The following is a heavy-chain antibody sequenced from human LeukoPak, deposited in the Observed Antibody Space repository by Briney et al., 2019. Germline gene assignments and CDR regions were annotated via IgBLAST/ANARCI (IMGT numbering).Heavy chain of an antibody. D-gene: IGHD3-3*01. V-gene: IGHV1-3*01. CDR3: AREARFFLGFDP. J-gene: IGHJ5*02. Sequence: ASVKVSCKASGYTFTSYAMHWVRQAPGQRLEWMGWINAGNGNTKYSQKFQGRVTITTDESTSTAYMELSSLRSEDTAVYYCAREARFFLGFDPWGQGTLVTVSS. CDR1: GYTFTSYA. CDR2: INAGNGNT.